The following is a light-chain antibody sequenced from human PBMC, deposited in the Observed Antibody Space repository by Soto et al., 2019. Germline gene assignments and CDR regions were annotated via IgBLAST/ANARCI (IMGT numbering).Light chain of an antibody. V-gene: IGKV1-39*01. Sequence: DIQMTQSPPSLSASVGDRVTITCRASQSISTYLNWYQQKPGKAPKLLIYAASNLQTGVPSRFSGSGSGTDFTLTISSLQREDFATYHCQQSYFSPLTFGGGTKVDIK. CDR2: AAS. J-gene: IGKJ4*01. CDR3: QQSYFSPLT. CDR1: QSISTY.